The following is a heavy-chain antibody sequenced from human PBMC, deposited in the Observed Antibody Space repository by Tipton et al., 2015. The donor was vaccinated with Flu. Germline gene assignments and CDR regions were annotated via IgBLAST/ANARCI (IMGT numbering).Heavy chain of an antibody. CDR1: GFTFSDYS. CDR2: ITRKTNYI. Sequence: SLRLSCAASGFTFSDYSMNWVRQAPGKGLEWISSITRKTNYIYYADSVKGRFTISRDNAKSSLHLQMNNLRAEDTAVYYCAREGIIWFGEILQEDWYFDLWGRGTLVTVSS. V-gene: IGHV3-21*01. CDR3: AREGIIWFGEILQEDWYFDL. J-gene: IGHJ2*01. D-gene: IGHD3-10*01.